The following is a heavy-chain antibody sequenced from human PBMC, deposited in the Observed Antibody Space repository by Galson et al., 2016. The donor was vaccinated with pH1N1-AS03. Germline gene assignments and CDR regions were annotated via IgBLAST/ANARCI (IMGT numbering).Heavy chain of an antibody. J-gene: IGHJ4*02. V-gene: IGHV4-30-4*07. Sequence: TLSLTCAVSGASISSGGLSWSWIRQPPGKGLEWIGYVYYTGSTYSKPSLKSRIFISADTSKNQFYLSLGSVTAADTAVYYCARGREQLMYYFDYWGQGILVTVSS. D-gene: IGHD1-26*01. CDR3: ARGREQLMYYFDY. CDR2: VYYTGST. CDR1: GASISSGGLS.